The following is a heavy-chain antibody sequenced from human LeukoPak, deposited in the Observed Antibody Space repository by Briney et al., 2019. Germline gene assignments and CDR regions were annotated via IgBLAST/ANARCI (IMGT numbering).Heavy chain of an antibody. CDR3: ASPHHCSSTSCYALDY. V-gene: IGHV4-34*01. CDR1: GGSFSGYY. D-gene: IGHD2-2*01. J-gene: IGHJ4*02. CDR2: INHSGST. Sequence: PSETLSLTCAVYGGSFSGYYWSWIRQPPGKGLEWIGEINHSGSTNYNPSLKSRVTISVDTSKNQFSLSLSSVTAADTAVYYCASPHHCSSTSCYALDYWGQETLVTVSS.